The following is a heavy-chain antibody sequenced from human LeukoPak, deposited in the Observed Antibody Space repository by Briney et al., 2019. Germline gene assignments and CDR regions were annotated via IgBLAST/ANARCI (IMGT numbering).Heavy chain of an antibody. V-gene: IGHV3-21*01. D-gene: IGHD3-9*01. CDR2: TSSSSSYI. CDR3: ARADTSDILTGYSDY. CDR1: GFTFNSYS. Sequence: GGSLRLSCTASGFTFNSYSMNWVRQAPGKGLEWVSSTSSSSSYIYYADSVKGRFTISRDNAKMSLYLQMNRLRAEDTAVYFCARADTSDILTGYSDYWGQGTLVTVSS. J-gene: IGHJ4*02.